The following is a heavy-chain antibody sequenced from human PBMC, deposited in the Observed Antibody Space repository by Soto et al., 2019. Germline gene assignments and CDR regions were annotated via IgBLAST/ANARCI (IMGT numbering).Heavy chain of an antibody. V-gene: IGHV4-59*01. CDR1: GGSLSSYY. CDR3: ARVGSTRSSRWTPTYYYYYYMDV. CDR2: IYYSGST. J-gene: IGHJ6*03. D-gene: IGHD6-13*01. Sequence: PSDTLSLTCTVSGGSLSSYYWSWIRQPPGKGLEWIGYIYYSGSTNYNPSLKSRVTISVDTSKNQFSLKLSSVTAADTAVYYCARVGSTRSSRWTPTYYYYYYMDVWGKGTTVNVSS.